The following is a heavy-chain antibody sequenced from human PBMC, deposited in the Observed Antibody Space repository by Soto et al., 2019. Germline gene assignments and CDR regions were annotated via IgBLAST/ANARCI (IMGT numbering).Heavy chain of an antibody. V-gene: IGHV4-34*01. D-gene: IGHD3-22*01. CDR2: IDYTGST. Sequence: PSETLSLTCAVYGGSFSAYHWSWIRQTPGKGLEWIGEIDYTGSTNYKPSLRGRVTMSVDTSRNQFSLRLNSVTAADRAVYYCARSMGDSSRHHWGFDFWGQGTVVAVSS. CDR1: GGSFSAYH. CDR3: ARSMGDSSRHHWGFDF. J-gene: IGHJ4*02.